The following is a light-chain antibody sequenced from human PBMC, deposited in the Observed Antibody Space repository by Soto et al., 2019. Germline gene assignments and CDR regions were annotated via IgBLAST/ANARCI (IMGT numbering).Light chain of an antibody. CDR3: QQYGSSLSIT. J-gene: IGKJ5*01. Sequence: DIPMTQSPSSLSASVGDRVTITCRASQGIRNDLGWYQQKPGKAPKRLIYAASSLQSGVPSRFSGSGSGTDFTLTISRLEPEDFAVYYCQQYGSSLSITFGQGNDWRL. CDR1: QGIRND. V-gene: IGKV1-17*01. CDR2: AAS.